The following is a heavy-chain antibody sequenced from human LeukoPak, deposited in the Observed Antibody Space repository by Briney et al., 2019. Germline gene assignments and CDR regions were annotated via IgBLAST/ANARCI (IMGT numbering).Heavy chain of an antibody. CDR2: IKSKTDGATT. CDR1: GFTFSYAW. J-gene: IGHJ4*02. CDR3: TYYSRGWS. Sequence: PGGSLRLSCAASGFTFSYAWMSWVRQAPRKGVEGVGRIKSKTDGATTYYAAPVKGRFPISREDSKNTLYLEMNSLKIEDTAVYYCTYYSRGWSWGQGTLVTVSS. D-gene: IGHD6-19*01. V-gene: IGHV3-15*01.